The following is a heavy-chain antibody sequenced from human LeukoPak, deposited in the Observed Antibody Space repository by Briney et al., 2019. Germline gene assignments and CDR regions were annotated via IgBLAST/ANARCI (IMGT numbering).Heavy chain of an antibody. CDR2: INPNSGGT. D-gene: IGHD6-6*01. Sequence: ASVKVSCKASGYTFTGYYMHWVRQAPGQGLEWMGWINPNSGGTNYAQKFQDRVTMTRDTSISTAYMELSRLRSDDTAVYYCARGTSLDESEQLVPHGYWGQGTLVTVSS. CDR3: ARGTSLDESEQLVPHGY. V-gene: IGHV1-2*02. J-gene: IGHJ4*02. CDR1: GYTFTGYY.